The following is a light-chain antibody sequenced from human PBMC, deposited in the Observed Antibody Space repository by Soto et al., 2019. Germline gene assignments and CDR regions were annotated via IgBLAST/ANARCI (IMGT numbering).Light chain of an antibody. Sequence: EIVMTQSPATLSVSPGERATLSCRASQSVSSNLAWYQQKPGQAPRLLIYGASTRATGIPARFSGSGSGTEFSLTISSLQSEDFAVYYCLQCDRWPLYSFGQGTKLEI. CDR3: LQCDRWPLYS. V-gene: IGKV3-15*01. J-gene: IGKJ2*03. CDR1: QSVSSN. CDR2: GAS.